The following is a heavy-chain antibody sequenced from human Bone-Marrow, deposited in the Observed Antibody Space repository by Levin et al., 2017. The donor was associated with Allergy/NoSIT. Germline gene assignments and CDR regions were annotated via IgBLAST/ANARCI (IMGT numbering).Heavy chain of an antibody. Sequence: SLKISCAASGFTFDDYAMYWVRQAPGKGLEWVSGITWNSGISDYADSVKGRFTISRDNAKNSLFLQMNSLKPEDTGLYFCVKDRGSSAVLRYFDYWGQGAQVTVSS. V-gene: IGHV3-9*01. J-gene: IGHJ4*02. CDR3: VKDRGSSAVLRYFDY. CDR1: GFTFDDYA. D-gene: IGHD3-10*01. CDR2: ITWNSGIS.